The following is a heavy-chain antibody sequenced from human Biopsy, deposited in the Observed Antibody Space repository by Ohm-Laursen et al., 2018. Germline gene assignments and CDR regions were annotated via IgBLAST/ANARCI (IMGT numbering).Heavy chain of an antibody. Sequence: SLRLSCTASGSTFGISNFNWVRQAPGTGLEWLSYISDTGSHIYYANSVKGRFTISRDNSRDTLYLQMSSLRAEDTAVYYCAKDRYNYTPIGGFSMDVWGQGTMVTASS. D-gene: IGHD5-18*01. J-gene: IGHJ6*02. CDR1: GSTFGISN. CDR2: ISDTGSHI. CDR3: AKDRYNYTPIGGFSMDV. V-gene: IGHV3-21*06.